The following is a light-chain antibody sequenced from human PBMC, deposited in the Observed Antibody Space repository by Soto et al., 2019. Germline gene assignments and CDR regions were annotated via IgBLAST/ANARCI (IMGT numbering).Light chain of an antibody. CDR1: QSVSTK. Sequence: IVLTQYPATLSVSPGATSTLSCRASQSVSTKLAGYQQKPGQAPRLLLNGASTSATGVPARFSGWGAATEFTLTISSLQYEDFAVYYCQQSHNWPPITVGPVTRLDI. CDR3: QQSHNWPPIT. V-gene: IGKV3-15*01. CDR2: GAS. J-gene: IGKJ5*01.